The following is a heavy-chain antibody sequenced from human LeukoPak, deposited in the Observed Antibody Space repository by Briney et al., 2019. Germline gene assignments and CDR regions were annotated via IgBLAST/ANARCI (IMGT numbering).Heavy chain of an antibody. CDR3: AKDSSSWYVDGLYYYYGMDV. D-gene: IGHD6-13*01. CDR2: ISSTVGTT. Sequence: KAGGSLRLFCAASGFTFNNYYMSWIRQAPGKGLEGISYISSTVGTTYYADSVEGRFTISRDNAKHSLYLQMNSLRAEDTAVYYCAKDSSSWYVDGLYYYYGMDVWGQGTTVTVSS. J-gene: IGHJ6*02. CDR1: GFTFNNYY. V-gene: IGHV3-11*01.